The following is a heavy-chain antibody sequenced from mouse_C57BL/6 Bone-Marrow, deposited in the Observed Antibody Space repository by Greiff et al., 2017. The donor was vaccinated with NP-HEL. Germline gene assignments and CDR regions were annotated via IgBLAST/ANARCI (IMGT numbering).Heavy chain of an antibody. V-gene: IGHV5-4*01. CDR3: ARGGYYLFAY. CDR2: ISDGGSYT. CDR1: GFTFSSYA. J-gene: IGHJ3*01. D-gene: IGHD2-3*01. Sequence: EVQLVESGGGLVKPGGSLKLSCAASGFTFSSYAMSWVRQTPEKRLEWVATISDGGSYTYSPDNVKGRFTISRDNAKNNLYLQMSHLKSEDTAMYYCARGGYYLFAYWGQGTLVTVSA.